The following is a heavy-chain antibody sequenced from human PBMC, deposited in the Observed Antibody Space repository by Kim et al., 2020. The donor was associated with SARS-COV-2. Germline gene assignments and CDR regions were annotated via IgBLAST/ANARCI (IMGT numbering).Heavy chain of an antibody. CDR1: GFTFSSYA. CDR3: ARDRVITMIVVVPRGPYYYYGMDV. V-gene: IGHV3-30*04. D-gene: IGHD3-22*01. Sequence: GGSLRLSCAASGFTFSSYAMHWVRQAPGKGLEWVAVISYDGSNKYYADSVKGRFTISRDNSKNTLYLQMNSLRAEDTAVYYCARDRVITMIVVVPRGPYYYYGMDVWGQGTTVTVSS. CDR2: ISYDGSNK. J-gene: IGHJ6*02.